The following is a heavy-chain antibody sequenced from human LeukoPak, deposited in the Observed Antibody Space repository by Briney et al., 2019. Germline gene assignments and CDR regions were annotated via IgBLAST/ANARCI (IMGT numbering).Heavy chain of an antibody. Sequence: VASVKVSCKASGYTFTAFYIHWVRQAPGQGLEWMGWINPNRGGIKFAQKFQGRVTMTSDTSISTAYMELSRLRSDDTAVYYCARGWNGGSLNWFDPWGQGTLVTVSS. CDR2: INPNRGGI. J-gene: IGHJ5*02. CDR3: ARGWNGGSLNWFDP. CDR1: GYTFTAFY. V-gene: IGHV1-2*02. D-gene: IGHD1-26*01.